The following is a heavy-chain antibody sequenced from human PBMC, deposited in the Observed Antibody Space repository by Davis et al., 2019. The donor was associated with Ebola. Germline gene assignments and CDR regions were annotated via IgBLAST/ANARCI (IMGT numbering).Heavy chain of an antibody. CDR1: RYTFTNSE. CDR3: ARAQFPTTSDH. CDR2: INPHNGNT. D-gene: IGHD1-1*01. J-gene: IGHJ4*02. V-gene: IGHV1-18*04. Sequence: ASVKVSCNASRYTFTNSEITWVRQAPGQGLEWMGWINPHNGNTNYAQNVQGRVTITTDTSTSTAYMEVGSLRSDDTAVYYCARAQFPTTSDHWGQGTLVTVSS.